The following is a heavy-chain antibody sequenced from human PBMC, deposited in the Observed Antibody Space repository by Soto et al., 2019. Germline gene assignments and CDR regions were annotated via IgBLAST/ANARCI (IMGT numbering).Heavy chain of an antibody. CDR3: ARRVYSSGWYLYYFDY. CDR1: GFTFSSYA. V-gene: IGHV3-23*01. D-gene: IGHD6-19*01. J-gene: IGHJ4*02. Sequence: GGSLRLSCAASGFTFSSYAMSWVRQAPGKGLEWVSAISGSGGSTYYADSVKGRFTISRDNSKNTLYLQMNSLRAEDTAVYYCARRVYSSGWYLYYFDYWGQGTLVTVSS. CDR2: ISGSGGST.